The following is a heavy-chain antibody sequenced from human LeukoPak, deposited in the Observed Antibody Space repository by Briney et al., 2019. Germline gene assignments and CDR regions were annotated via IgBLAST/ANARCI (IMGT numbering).Heavy chain of an antibody. CDR3: ARAYGYMDV. CDR1: GGSISGSGYY. J-gene: IGHJ6*03. V-gene: IGHV4-39*07. CDR2: IYYLGTT. Sequence: PSETLSLTCTVSGGSISGSGYYWVWIRQPPGKGLEWIATIYYLGTTNYNPSLKSRVTMSLDTSKNQFSLRLSSVTAADTAVYYCARAYGYMDVWGKGTTVTISS. D-gene: IGHD3-10*01.